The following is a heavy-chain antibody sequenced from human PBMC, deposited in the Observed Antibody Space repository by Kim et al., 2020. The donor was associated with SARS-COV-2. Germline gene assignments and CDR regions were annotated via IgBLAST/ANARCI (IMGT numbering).Heavy chain of an antibody. D-gene: IGHD1-1*01. Sequence: SETLSLTCAVSGVSISSSHWWTWVRQSPGQGLEWIGEIHQSGTTNYNPSRKSRVTMSMDKSKNQFSLQLTSVTAADTAVYYCTNGFLRTNWYIFDFWGQGTLVIVSS. CDR3: TNGFLRTNWYIFDF. CDR1: GVSISSSHW. CDR2: IHQSGTT. J-gene: IGHJ4*02. V-gene: IGHV4-4*02.